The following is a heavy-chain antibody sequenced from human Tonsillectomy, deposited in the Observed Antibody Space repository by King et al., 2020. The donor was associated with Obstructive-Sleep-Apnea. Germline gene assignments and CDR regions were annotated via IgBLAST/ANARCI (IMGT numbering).Heavy chain of an antibody. Sequence: QVQLVQSGGEVKKPGASVRVSCEASGYTFTSYGITWVRQAPGQGLELVGWISPYNGYTEYAQRFQGRVTLTTDTSTNTAYMELWGLRSDDTAMYYCARASTGWYNYWGQGTLVTVSS. CDR3: ARASTGWYNY. D-gene: IGHD6-19*01. CDR2: ISPYNGYT. J-gene: IGHJ4*02. CDR1: GYTFTSYG. V-gene: IGHV1-18*04.